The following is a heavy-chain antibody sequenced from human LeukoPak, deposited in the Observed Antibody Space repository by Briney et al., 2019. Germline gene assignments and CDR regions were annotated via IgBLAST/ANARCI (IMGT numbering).Heavy chain of an antibody. Sequence: GGSLRLSCAASGFTFSSYSMNWVRQAPGKGLEWVSYISSSGSTIYYADSVKGRFTISRDNAKNSLYLQMNSLRAEDTAVYYCARVLWAYGSGNTDYWGQGTLVTVSS. CDR3: ARVLWAYGSGNTDY. J-gene: IGHJ4*02. V-gene: IGHV3-48*04. D-gene: IGHD3-10*01. CDR2: ISSSGSTI. CDR1: GFTFSSYS.